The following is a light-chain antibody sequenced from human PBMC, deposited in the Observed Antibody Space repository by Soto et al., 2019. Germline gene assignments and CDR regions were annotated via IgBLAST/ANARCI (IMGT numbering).Light chain of an antibody. CDR2: DAS. CDR1: QSIKTW. J-gene: IGKJ1*01. Sequence: DIQITQSPSALSASVGDRVTITCRASQSIKTWLAWYQQKPGKAPKLLIYDASSLESGVPSRFSGSGSGTEFTLTISSLQPDDFATYYCQQYNSYSRTFGQGTKVHIK. CDR3: QQYNSYSRT. V-gene: IGKV1-5*01.